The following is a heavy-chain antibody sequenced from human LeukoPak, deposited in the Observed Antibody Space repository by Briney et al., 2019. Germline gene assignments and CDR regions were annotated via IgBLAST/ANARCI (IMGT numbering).Heavy chain of an antibody. CDR3: ARGRGAYCSSTSCYNFDY. J-gene: IGHJ4*02. CDR2: IYTSGST. Sequence: SETLSLTCTVSGGSISSGSYYWSWIRQPAGKGLEWIGRIYTSGSTNYNPSLKSRVTISVDTSKNQFSLKLSSVTAADTAVYYCARGRGAYCSSTSCYNFDYWGQGTLVTVSS. V-gene: IGHV4-61*02. CDR1: GGSISSGSYY. D-gene: IGHD2-2*02.